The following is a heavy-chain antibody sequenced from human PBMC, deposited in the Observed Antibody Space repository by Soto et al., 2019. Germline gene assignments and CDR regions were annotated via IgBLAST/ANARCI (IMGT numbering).Heavy chain of an antibody. CDR2: ISSSSSYI. V-gene: IGHV3-21*01. J-gene: IGHJ6*02. Sequence: EVQLVESGGGLVKPGGSLRLSCAASGFTFSSYSMNWVRQAPGKGLEWVSSISSSSSYIYYADSVKGRFTISRDNAKNSLYLQMNSLRAEDTAVYCCAREGGPKIYYYYGMDVWGQGTTVTVSS. CDR3: AREGGPKIYYYYGMDV. CDR1: GFTFSSYS.